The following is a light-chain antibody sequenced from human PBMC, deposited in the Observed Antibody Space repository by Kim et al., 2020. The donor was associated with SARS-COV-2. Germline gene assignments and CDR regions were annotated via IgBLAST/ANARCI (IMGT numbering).Light chain of an antibody. Sequence: QSITISGTGTSSDVGSYNLVSWYQQHPGKAPKLMIYEVSKRPSGVSNRFSGSKSGNTASLTISGLQAEDEADYYCCSCAGSSTYVFGTGTKVTVL. V-gene: IGLV2-23*02. CDR2: EVS. CDR3: CSCAGSSTYV. CDR1: SSDVGSYNL. J-gene: IGLJ1*01.